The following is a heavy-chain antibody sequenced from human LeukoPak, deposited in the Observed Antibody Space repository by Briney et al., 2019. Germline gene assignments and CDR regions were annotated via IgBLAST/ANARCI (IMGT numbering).Heavy chain of an antibody. CDR1: GYRLTDNW. V-gene: IGHV5-51*01. D-gene: IGHD6-13*01. Sequence: GESLQISCKISGYRLTDNWIGWVRQVPGKGLEWMGLIYPGDSDTRYSPSFQGQVTFSVDMSISTAYLQLSGLRASDTAIYYCVRFGLTSSLDYWGQGPLVTVSS. CDR3: VRFGLTSSLDY. J-gene: IGHJ4*02. CDR2: IYPGDSDT.